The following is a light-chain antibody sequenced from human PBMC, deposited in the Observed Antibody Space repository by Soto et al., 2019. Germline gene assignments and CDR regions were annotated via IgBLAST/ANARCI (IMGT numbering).Light chain of an antibody. CDR3: QPYGSSQS. Sequence: EIVLTQSPGTLSLSPGERATLSCRASQSVSSSYLAWYQQKPGQAPRLLIYGASSRATGIPDRFSGSGSGTDFTLTISRLEPECFAVYYGQPYGSSQSVGQGTKVEIK. CDR1: QSVSSSY. J-gene: IGKJ1*01. V-gene: IGKV3-20*01. CDR2: GAS.